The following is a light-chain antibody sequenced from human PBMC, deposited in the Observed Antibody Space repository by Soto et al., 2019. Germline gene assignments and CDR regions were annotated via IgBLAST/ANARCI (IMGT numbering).Light chain of an antibody. CDR1: SSDVGSYNL. CDR3: CSYAGGTSVV. J-gene: IGLJ2*01. V-gene: IGLV2-23*01. CDR2: EDI. Sequence: QSALTQPASVSGSPGQSITISCTGTSSDVGSYNLVSWYQQHPGKAPKLMIYEDIERPSGVSNCFSGSKSGNTASLTISGLQTEDESDYYFCSYAGGTSVVFGGGTKLTVL.